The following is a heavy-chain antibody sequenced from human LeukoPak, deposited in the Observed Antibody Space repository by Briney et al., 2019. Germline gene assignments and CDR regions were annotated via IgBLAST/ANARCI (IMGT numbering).Heavy chain of an antibody. V-gene: IGHV4-59*12. J-gene: IGHJ4*02. D-gene: IGHD3-10*01. CDR1: GGSISSYY. CDR3: ARAGDYGSGTYISV. CDR2: IYHSGST. Sequence: SETLSLTCTVSGGSISSYYWSWIRQPPGKGLEWIGEIYHSGSTNYNPSLKSRVTISVDKSKNQFSLKLSSVTAADTAVYYCARAGDYGSGTYISVWGQGTLVTVSS.